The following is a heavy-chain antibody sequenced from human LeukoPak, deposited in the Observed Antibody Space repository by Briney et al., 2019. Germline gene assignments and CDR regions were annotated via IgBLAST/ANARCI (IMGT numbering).Heavy chain of an antibody. J-gene: IGHJ4*02. V-gene: IGHV3-7*01. CDR3: ARVGYSSSWYFDY. Sequence: HTGGSLRLSCAASGFTFSSYWMSWVRQAPGKGLEWVANIKQVGSEKYYVDSVKGRFTISRDNAKNSLYLQMNSLRAEDTAVYYCARVGYSSSWYFDYWGQGTLVTVSS. D-gene: IGHD6-13*01. CDR1: GFTFSSYW. CDR2: IKQVGSEK.